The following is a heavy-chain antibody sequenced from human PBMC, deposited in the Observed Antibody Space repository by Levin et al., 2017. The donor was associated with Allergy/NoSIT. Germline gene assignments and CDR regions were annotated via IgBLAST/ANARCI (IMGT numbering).Heavy chain of an antibody. CDR3: ARGGQDIVVVVAATGNDAFDI. CDR2: IYYSGST. V-gene: IGHV4-30-4*01. D-gene: IGHD2-15*01. Sequence: PSETLSLTCTVSGGSISSGDYYWSWIRQPPGKGLEWIGYIYYSGSTYYNPSLKSRVTISVDTSKNQFSLKLSSVTAADTAVYYCARGGQDIVVVVAATGNDAFDIWGQGTMVTVSS. J-gene: IGHJ3*02. CDR1: GGSISSGDYY.